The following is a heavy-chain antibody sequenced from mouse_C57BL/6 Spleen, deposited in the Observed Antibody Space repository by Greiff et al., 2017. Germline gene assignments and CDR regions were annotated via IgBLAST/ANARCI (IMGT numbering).Heavy chain of an antibody. CDR3: ARSGDGYSLFDY. J-gene: IGHJ2*01. V-gene: IGHV1-64*01. Sequence: QVQLKQPGAELVKPGASVKLSCKASGYTFTSYWMHWVKQRPGQGLEWIGMIHPNSGSTNYNEKFKSKATLTVDKSSSTAYMQLSSLTSEDSAVYYCARSGDGYSLFDYWGQGTTLTVSS. D-gene: IGHD2-3*01. CDR1: GYTFTSYW. CDR2: IHPNSGST.